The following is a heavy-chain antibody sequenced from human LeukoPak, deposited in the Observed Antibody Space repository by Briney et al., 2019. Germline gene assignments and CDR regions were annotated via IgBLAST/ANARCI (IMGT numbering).Heavy chain of an antibody. V-gene: IGHV3-23*01. CDR3: ASRAFDSSGYQDDAFDI. CDR2: ISGSGGST. CDR1: GFTFSSYA. Sequence: GGSLRLSCAASGFTFSSYAMSWVRQAPGKGLEWVSAISGSGGSTYYADSVKGRFTISRDNSKDTLYLQMNSLRAEDTAVYYCASRAFDSSGYQDDAFDIWGQGTMVTVSS. J-gene: IGHJ3*02. D-gene: IGHD3-22*01.